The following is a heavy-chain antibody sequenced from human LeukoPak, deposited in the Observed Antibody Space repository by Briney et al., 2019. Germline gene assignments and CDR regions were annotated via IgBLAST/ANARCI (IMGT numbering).Heavy chain of an antibody. J-gene: IGHJ3*02. CDR2: IYYSGST. V-gene: IGHV4-59*08. CDR3: ARLYDAFDI. CDR1: GGSISSYY. Sequence: SQTLSLTCTVSGGSISSYYWSWIRQPPGKGLEWIGYIYYSGSTNYNPSLKSRVTISVDTSKNQFSLKLSSVTAADTAVYYCARLYDAFDIWGQGTMVTVSS. D-gene: IGHD2-8*01.